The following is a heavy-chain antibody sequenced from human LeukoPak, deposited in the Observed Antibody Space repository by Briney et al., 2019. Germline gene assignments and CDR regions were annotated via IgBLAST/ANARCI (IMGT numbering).Heavy chain of an antibody. CDR1: GYTLTGYY. V-gene: IGHV1-2*02. Sequence: ASVKVSCKASGYTLTGYYIHWVRQAPGQGLEWMGWINPNSGGTNYAQKFQGRVTMTRDTSISTAYMELSRLRSDDTAVYYCARDKYVSLSPPDYGDYDDYGMDVWGQGTTVTVSS. J-gene: IGHJ6*02. CDR3: ARDKYVSLSPPDYGDYDDYGMDV. D-gene: IGHD4-17*01. CDR2: INPNSGGT.